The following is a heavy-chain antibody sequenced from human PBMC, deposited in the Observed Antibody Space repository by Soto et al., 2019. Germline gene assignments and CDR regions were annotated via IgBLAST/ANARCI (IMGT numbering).Heavy chain of an antibody. CDR2: ISYDGSNK. V-gene: IGHV3-30-3*01. D-gene: IGHD4-17*01. Sequence: QVQLVESGGGVVHPGRSLRLSCAASGFTFSSYAMHWVRQAPGKGLEWVAVISYDGSNKYYADSVKGRFTISRDNSKNTLYLQMNSLRAEDTAVYYCARDPLDYGDYYYYYGMDVWGQGTTVTVSS. CDR1: GFTFSSYA. J-gene: IGHJ6*02. CDR3: ARDPLDYGDYYYYYGMDV.